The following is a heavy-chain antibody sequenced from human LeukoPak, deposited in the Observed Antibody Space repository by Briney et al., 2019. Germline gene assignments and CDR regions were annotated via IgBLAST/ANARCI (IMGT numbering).Heavy chain of an antibody. CDR3: ARDPAILTGVDDAFDI. Sequence: PPETLSLTCALYGGSFTGFHWNWIRQPPGKGREWIGDINHSGSTHYNPSLTSRVTISVDPSKNQSSLKLSSVTAADTAVYYCARDPAILTGVDDAFDIWGQGTMVTVSS. J-gene: IGHJ3*02. CDR2: INHSGST. V-gene: IGHV4-34*01. CDR1: GGSFTGFH. D-gene: IGHD3-9*01.